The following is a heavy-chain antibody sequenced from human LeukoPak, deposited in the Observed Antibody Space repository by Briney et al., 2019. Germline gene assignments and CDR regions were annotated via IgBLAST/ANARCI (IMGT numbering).Heavy chain of an antibody. CDR3: AKGGYTITGYLDL. CDR2: ISGDGGST. D-gene: IGHD5-18*01. CDR1: GFTFDDYA. J-gene: IGHJ2*01. V-gene: IGHV3-43*02. Sequence: GGSLRLSCAASGFTFDDYAMHWVRQVPGKGLEWVSFISGDGGSTHYADSVKGRFTISRDNSKNSLYLQMNSLRTEDTAFYYCAKGGYTITGYLDLWGRGTLVTVSS.